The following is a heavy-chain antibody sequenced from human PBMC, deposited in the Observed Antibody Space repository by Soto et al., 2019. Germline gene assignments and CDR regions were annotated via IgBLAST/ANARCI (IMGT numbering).Heavy chain of an antibody. CDR3: ARSIVVVTALDY. CDR2: INAGNGNT. Sequence: ASVKVSCKASGYTFTNSGISWVRQAPGQRLGWMGWINAGNGNTKYSQKFQGRVTITRDTSASTAYMELSSLRSEDTAVYYCARSIVVVTALDYWGQGTLVTVSS. J-gene: IGHJ4*02. D-gene: IGHD2-21*02. CDR1: GYTFTNSG. V-gene: IGHV1-3*01.